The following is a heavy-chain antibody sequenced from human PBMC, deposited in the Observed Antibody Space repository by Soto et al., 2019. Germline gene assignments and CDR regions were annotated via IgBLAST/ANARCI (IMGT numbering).Heavy chain of an antibody. CDR3: ARDRFRIAAAGTVWFDP. J-gene: IGHJ5*02. V-gene: IGHV1-18*01. Sequence: ASVKVSCKASGYTFTSYGIIWVRQAPGQGLEWMGWISAYNGNTNYAQKLQGRVTMTTDTSTSTAYMELRSLRSDDTAVYYCARDRFRIAAAGTVWFDPWGQGTLVTVSS. CDR2: ISAYNGNT. CDR1: GYTFTSYG. D-gene: IGHD6-13*01.